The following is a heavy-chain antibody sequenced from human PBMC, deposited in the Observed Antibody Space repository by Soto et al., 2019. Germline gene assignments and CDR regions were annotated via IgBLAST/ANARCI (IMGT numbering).Heavy chain of an antibody. D-gene: IGHD6-19*01. CDR1: GFTVSSNY. V-gene: IGHV3-53*01. J-gene: IGHJ4*02. CDR2: IYSGGST. Sequence: GGSLRLSCAASGFTVSSNYMSWVRQAPGKGLEWVSVIYSGGSTYYADSVKGRFTISRDNSKNTLYLQMNSLRAEDTAVYYCARDLDSSGWYYFDYWGQGTLVTVSS. CDR3: ARDLDSSGWYYFDY.